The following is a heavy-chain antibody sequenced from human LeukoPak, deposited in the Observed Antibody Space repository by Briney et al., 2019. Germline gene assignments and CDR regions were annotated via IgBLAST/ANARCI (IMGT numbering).Heavy chain of an antibody. CDR2: IYYSGSI. Sequence: PSETLSLTGTVSGGSTSSYYWSWIRQPPGKGLEWIGYIYYSGSINYNPSLKSRVTISVDTSKNQFSLKLSSVTAADTAVYYCARTPSGYDVLDYFDYWGQGTLVTVSS. CDR3: ARTPSGYDVLDYFDY. CDR1: GGSTSSYY. V-gene: IGHV4-59*01. J-gene: IGHJ4*02. D-gene: IGHD5-12*01.